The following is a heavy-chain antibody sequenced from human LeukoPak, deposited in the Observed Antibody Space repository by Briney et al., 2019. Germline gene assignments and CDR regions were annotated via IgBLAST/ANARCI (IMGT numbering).Heavy chain of an antibody. CDR2: INSDGSST. CDR3: ARGYSGSYYD. V-gene: IGHV3-74*01. D-gene: IGHD1-26*01. Sequence: AGGSLRLSCAASGFTLSSYWMHWVRQAPGKGLVWVSRINSDGSSTSYADSVKGRFTISRDNAKNTLYLQMNFLRAEDTALYYCARGYSGSYYDWGQGTLVTVSS. J-gene: IGHJ4*02. CDR1: GFTLSSYW.